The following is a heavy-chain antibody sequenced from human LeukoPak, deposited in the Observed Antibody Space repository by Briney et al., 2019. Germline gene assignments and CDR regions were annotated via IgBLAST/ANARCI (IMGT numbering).Heavy chain of an antibody. D-gene: IGHD3-10*01. Sequence: ASVKVSCKVSGYTLTELSMHWVRQAPGKGLEWMGGFDPEDGETIYAQKFQGRVTMTEDTSTDTAYMELSSLRSEDTAVYYCASTMVRGVTPLPYYYYGMDVWGQGTTVTVSS. CDR2: FDPEDGET. J-gene: IGHJ6*02. V-gene: IGHV1-24*01. CDR1: GYTLTELS. CDR3: ASTMVRGVTPLPYYYYGMDV.